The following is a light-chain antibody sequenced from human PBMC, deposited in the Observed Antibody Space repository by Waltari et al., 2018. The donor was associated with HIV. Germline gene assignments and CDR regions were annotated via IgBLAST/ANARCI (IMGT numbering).Light chain of an antibody. V-gene: IGKV1-39*01. J-gene: IGKJ3*01. CDR2: AAS. CDR1: QNPGND. CDR3: QKTYLTTFP. Sequence: DIQMTQSRSSLSASVGDRGTVTYRTSQNPGNDLNWNQQKPGTAPKVLIFAASSVHSGVPSRFSGSGSGTDFTFTISSLKPEDSETYYSQKTYLTTFPSGPGTNVDF.